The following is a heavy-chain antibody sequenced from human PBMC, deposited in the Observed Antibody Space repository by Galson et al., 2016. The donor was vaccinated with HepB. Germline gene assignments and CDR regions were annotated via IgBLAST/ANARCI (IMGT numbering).Heavy chain of an antibody. CDR3: ARGHCGSTNCHLYFDS. CDR2: IVGDANHI. CDR1: GFNIRDYS. D-gene: IGHD2-2*01. V-gene: IGHV3-21*01. Sequence: SLRLSCAASGFNIRDYSMNWLRQAPGKGLEWVSHIVGDANHIHYRHSLKGRFTISRDIAKNSLYLEMSGLGAEDTAVYYCARGHCGSTNCHLYFDSWGQGTLVTVSS. J-gene: IGHJ4*02.